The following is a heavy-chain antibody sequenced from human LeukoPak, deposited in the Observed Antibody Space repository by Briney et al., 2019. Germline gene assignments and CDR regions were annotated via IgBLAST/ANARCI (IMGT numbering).Heavy chain of an antibody. Sequence: GGSLRLSCAASGFTFSSYWMSWVRQAPGKGLEWVANIKQDGSEKYYVDSVKGRFTISRDNAKNSLYLQMNSLRAEDTAVYYCARIRVPAAMTPQEAFDIWGQGTMVTVSS. D-gene: IGHD2-2*01. CDR1: GFTFSSYW. CDR2: IKQDGSEK. V-gene: IGHV3-7*01. CDR3: ARIRVPAAMTPQEAFDI. J-gene: IGHJ3*02.